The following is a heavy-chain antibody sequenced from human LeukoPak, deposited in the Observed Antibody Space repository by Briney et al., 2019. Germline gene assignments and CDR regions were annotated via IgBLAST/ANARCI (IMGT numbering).Heavy chain of an antibody. CDR2: IYTSGST. Sequence: PSETLSLTCTVSGGSISSYHWSWIRQPPGKGLEWIGYIYTSGSTNYNPSLKSRVTISVDTSKNQFSLKLSSVTAADTAVYYCARHVGTTGAFDIWGQGTMVTVSS. D-gene: IGHD1-1*01. CDR1: GGSISSYH. V-gene: IGHV4-4*09. J-gene: IGHJ3*02. CDR3: ARHVGTTGAFDI.